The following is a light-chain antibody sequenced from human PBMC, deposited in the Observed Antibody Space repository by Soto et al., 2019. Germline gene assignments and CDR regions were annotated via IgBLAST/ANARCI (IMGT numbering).Light chain of an antibody. CDR1: SSNIGNNA. J-gene: IGLJ3*02. Sequence: QSVLTQPPSVSDAPRQRVTISCSGSSSNIGNNAVNWYQQLPGKAPKLLIYYDDLLPSGVSDRFSGSKSGTSASLAISGLQSEHEADYYCAAWDDSLNGWVFGGGTKLTVL. CDR3: AAWDDSLNGWV. CDR2: YDD. V-gene: IGLV1-36*01.